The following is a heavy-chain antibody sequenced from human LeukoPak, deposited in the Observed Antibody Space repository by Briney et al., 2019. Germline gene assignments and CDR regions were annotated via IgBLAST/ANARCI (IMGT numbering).Heavy chain of an antibody. CDR2: ISSSSRYI. CDR1: GFTFSSYS. J-gene: IGHJ6*02. Sequence: GGSLRLSCAASGFTFSSYSMNWVRQAPGKGLEWVSSISSSSRYIYYADSVKGRFTISRDNAKNSLYLQMNSLRAEDTAVYYCARDGGQWHSDLVRYYYYGMDVWGQGTTVTVSS. CDR3: ARDGGQWHSDLVRYYYYGMDV. D-gene: IGHD6-19*01. V-gene: IGHV3-21*01.